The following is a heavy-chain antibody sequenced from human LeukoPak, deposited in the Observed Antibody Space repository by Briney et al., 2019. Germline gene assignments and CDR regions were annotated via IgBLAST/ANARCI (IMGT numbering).Heavy chain of an antibody. D-gene: IGHD2-2*01. V-gene: IGHV4-31*03. CDR2: IYYSGIT. CDR1: GGSISSSAYY. J-gene: IGHJ4*02. Sequence: SETLSLTCTVSGGSISSSAYYWSWIRQHPGKGLEWIGYIYYSGITYYNPSLKSRVTISVDTSKNQFSLNLSSVTAADTAVYYCARDGDCSSDSCYFDYWRQGILVTVSS. CDR3: ARDGDCSSDSCYFDY.